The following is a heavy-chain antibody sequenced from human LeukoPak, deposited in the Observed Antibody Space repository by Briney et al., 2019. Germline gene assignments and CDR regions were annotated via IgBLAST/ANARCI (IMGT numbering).Heavy chain of an antibody. J-gene: IGHJ4*02. CDR2: IYYSGST. CDR3: ARYSYYDFWSGYGEFDY. CDR1: GGSISSSSYY. Sequence: SETLSLTCTVSGGSISSSSYYWGWIRQPPGKGLAWIGSIYYSGSTYYNPSLKSRVTISVDKSKNQFSLKLSSVTAADTAVYYCARYSYYDFWSGYGEFDYWGQGTLVTVSS. D-gene: IGHD3-3*01. V-gene: IGHV4-39*01.